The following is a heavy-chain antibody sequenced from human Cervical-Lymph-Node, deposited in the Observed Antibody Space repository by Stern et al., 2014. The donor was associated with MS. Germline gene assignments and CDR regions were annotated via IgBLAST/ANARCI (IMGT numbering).Heavy chain of an antibody. CDR3: AAGNGYDLDY. CDR1: GAALSNSGKG. CDR2: VDCDDDK. V-gene: IGHV2-70*13. J-gene: IGHJ4*02. Sequence: QVTLRESGPAQVKPTQTLTLTCIFSGAALSNSGKGVHWIRQAPGKALEWLALVDCDDDKYYSTSLQDRLTISKDINKNQVVLIMTNMDPADTATYYCAAGNGYDLDYWGQGTLVSVSA. D-gene: IGHD5-18*01.